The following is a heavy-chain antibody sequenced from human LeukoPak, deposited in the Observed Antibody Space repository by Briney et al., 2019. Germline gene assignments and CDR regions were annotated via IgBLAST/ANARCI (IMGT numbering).Heavy chain of an antibody. CDR2: IYHSGST. J-gene: IGHJ4*02. D-gene: IGHD3-16*01. CDR1: GGSISSGGYY. CDR3: ARRGGYYFDY. V-gene: IGHV4-30-2*01. Sequence: SQTLSLTCTVSGGSISSGGYYWSWIRQPPGKGLEWIGYIYHSGSTYYNPSLKSRVTISVDRSKNQFSLKLSSVTAADTAVYYCARRGGYYFDYWGQGTLVTVSS.